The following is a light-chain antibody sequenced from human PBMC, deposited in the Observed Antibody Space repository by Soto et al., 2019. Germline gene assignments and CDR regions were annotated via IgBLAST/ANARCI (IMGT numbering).Light chain of an antibody. Sequence: ALTQPPSVSGSPGQSVTISCTGTSSDVGGYNRVSWYQQPPGKAPKLLIYDVSNRPSGGSTRFSGSKSGNTASLTISGLQAEDEADYYCTSYATGSAYVFGPGTKLTVL. CDR2: DVS. J-gene: IGLJ1*01. CDR3: TSYATGSAYV. V-gene: IGLV2-18*02. CDR1: SSDVGGYNR.